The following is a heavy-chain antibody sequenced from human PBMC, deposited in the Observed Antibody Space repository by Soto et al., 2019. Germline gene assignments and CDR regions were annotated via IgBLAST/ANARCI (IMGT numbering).Heavy chain of an antibody. CDR3: ARDVWDFWSGYRWFDP. CDR2: IYYSGST. V-gene: IGHV4-59*01. J-gene: IGHJ5*02. CDR1: GGSISSYY. D-gene: IGHD3-3*01. Sequence: SETLSLTCTVSGGSISSYYWGWIRQPPGKGLEWIGYIYYSGSTNYNPSLKSRVTISVDTSKNQFSLKLSSVTAADTAVYYCARDVWDFWSGYRWFDPWGQGTLVTVSS.